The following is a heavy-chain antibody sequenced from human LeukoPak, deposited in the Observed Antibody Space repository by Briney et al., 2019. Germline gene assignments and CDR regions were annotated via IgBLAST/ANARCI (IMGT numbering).Heavy chain of an antibody. CDR1: GGSFSGYY. D-gene: IGHD6-19*01. CDR2: INHSGST. Sequence: SETLSLTCAVYGGSFSGYYWSWIRQPPGKGLEWIGEINHSGSTNCNPSLKSRVTISVDTSKNQFSLKLSSVTAADTAVYYCARGLVAVAGYSLYYYGMDVWGQGTTVTVSS. J-gene: IGHJ6*02. CDR3: ARGLVAVAGYSLYYYGMDV. V-gene: IGHV4-34*01.